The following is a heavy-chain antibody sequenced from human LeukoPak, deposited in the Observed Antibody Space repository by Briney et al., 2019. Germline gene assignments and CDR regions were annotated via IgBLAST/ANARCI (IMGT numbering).Heavy chain of an antibody. CDR1: GFTFSNAW. V-gene: IGHV3-11*05. Sequence: PGGSLKLSCAASGFTFSNAWMSWIRQAPGKGLEWVSYISSSSSYTNYADSVKGRFTISRDNAKNSLYLQMNSLRAEDTAVYYCARDHYDSSGYTLDYWGQGTLVTVSS. J-gene: IGHJ4*02. D-gene: IGHD3-22*01. CDR3: ARDHYDSSGYTLDY. CDR2: ISSSSSYT.